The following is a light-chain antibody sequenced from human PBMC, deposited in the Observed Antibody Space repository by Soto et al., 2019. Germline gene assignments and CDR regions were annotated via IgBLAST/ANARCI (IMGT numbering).Light chain of an antibody. V-gene: IGLV1-40*01. J-gene: IGLJ2*01. Sequence: QSVLTQPPSVSGAPGQRVTISCTGNSSNIGAGYDVHWYHQLPGTAPKLLIYGNNNRPSGVPDRFFGSKSGTSASLAITGLQAEDEAGYYCQSYGDGLSEVFGGWTKPTVL. CDR3: QSYGDGLSEV. CDR2: GNN. CDR1: SSNIGAGYD.